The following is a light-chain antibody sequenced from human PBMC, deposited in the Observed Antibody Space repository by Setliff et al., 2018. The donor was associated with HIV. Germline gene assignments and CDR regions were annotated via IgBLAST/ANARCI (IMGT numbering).Light chain of an antibody. V-gene: IGLV3-21*03. Sequence: SYELTQPPSVSVAPGKTARITCGGNNIGSKSVHWYQQKPGQAPVLVVYDNSDRLSGIPERFSGSKSGNTATLTISRVEAGDEADYYCQVWDSSSDQPVFGTGTKVTVL. CDR2: DNS. CDR1: NIGSKS. J-gene: IGLJ1*01. CDR3: QVWDSSSDQPV.